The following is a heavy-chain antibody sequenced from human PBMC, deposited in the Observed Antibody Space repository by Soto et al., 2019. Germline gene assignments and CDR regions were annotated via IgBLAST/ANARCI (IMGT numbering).Heavy chain of an antibody. Sequence: SYTIAITSTVSGGTISSGGYYWSWIRQHPGKGLEWIGYIYYSGSTYYNPSLKSRVTISVDTSKNQFSLKLSSVTAADTAVYYCARVGPENWFDPWGQGPLVTGSS. CDR2: IYYSGST. CDR1: GGTISSGGYY. J-gene: IGHJ5*02. D-gene: IGHD2-15*01. CDR3: ARVGPENWFDP. V-gene: IGHV4-31*03.